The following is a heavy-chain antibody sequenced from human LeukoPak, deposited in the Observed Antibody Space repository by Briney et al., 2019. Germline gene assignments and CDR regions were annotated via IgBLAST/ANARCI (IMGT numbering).Heavy chain of an antibody. V-gene: IGHV3-13*04. D-gene: IGHD3-10*01. CDR3: ARVSGSGSYYYDF. CDR2: VGTAGDT. J-gene: IGHJ4*02. Sequence: GGSLRLSCAASGFTFSSYHMHWVRHATGKGLEWVSGVGTAGDTYYAGSVKGRFTISRGNAKNSFYLQMNSLRPGDTAVYYCARVSGSGSYYYDFWGQGILVTVSS. CDR1: GFTFSSYH.